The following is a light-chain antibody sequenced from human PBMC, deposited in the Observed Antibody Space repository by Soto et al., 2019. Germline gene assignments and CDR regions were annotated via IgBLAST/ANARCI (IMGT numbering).Light chain of an antibody. J-gene: IGLJ3*02. CDR1: SSTIGATYD. CDR2: GNN. V-gene: IGLV1-40*01. CDR3: QSYDSNARWGV. Sequence: QSVLTQPPSVSGAPGQRVTLSCTGRSSTIGATYDVHWYQQLPGTAPKLLLYGNNNRPSGVPDRFSGSRSGTSASLAITGRQAEDEADYYCQSYDSNARWGVFGGGTKLTVL.